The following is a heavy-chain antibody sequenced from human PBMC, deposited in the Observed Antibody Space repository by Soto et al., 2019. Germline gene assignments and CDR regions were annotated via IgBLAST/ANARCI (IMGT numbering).Heavy chain of an antibody. CDR3: ASDSSSFDY. D-gene: IGHD6-19*01. CDR1: GFTFSSYG. V-gene: IGHV3-33*01. Sequence: QVQLVESGGGVVQPGRSLRLSCAASGFTFSSYGMHWVRQAPGKGLEWVAVIWYDGSNKYYADSMKGRFTISRDNSKNTLYLQMNSLRADDTDVYYCASDSSSFDYWGQGTLVTVSS. CDR2: IWYDGSNK. J-gene: IGHJ4*02.